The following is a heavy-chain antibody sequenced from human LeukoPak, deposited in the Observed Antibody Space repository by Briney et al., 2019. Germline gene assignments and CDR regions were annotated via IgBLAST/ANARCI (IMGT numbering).Heavy chain of an antibody. Sequence: SETLSLTCTVSGGSISGSSYYWGWIRQPPGKGLEWIGSIYYSGSTYYNPSLKSRVTISVDTSKNQFSLKLSSVTAADTAVYYCASLPSEYRYGTHFDYWGQGTLVTVSS. J-gene: IGHJ4*02. D-gene: IGHD5-18*01. CDR3: ASLPSEYRYGTHFDY. V-gene: IGHV4-39*01. CDR1: GGSISGSSYY. CDR2: IYYSGST.